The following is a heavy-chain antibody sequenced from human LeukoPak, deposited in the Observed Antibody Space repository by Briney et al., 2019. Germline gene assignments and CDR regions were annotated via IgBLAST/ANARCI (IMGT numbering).Heavy chain of an antibody. CDR2: MNPNSGNT. V-gene: IGHV1-8*01. D-gene: IGHD3-22*01. J-gene: IGHJ6*03. CDR1: GYTFTSYD. Sequence: SVKVSCKASGYTFTSYDINWVRRATGQGLEWMGWMNPNSGNTGYAQNFRGSVTMTSTTSISTAYMELSSLRSEDTAVYYCARGLYYYDSSAEYYYMDVWGKGTTVTVSS. CDR3: ARGLYYYDSSAEYYYMDV.